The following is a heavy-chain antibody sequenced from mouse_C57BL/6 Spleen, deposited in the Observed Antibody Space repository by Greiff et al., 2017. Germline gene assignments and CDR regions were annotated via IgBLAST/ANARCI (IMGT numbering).Heavy chain of an antibody. D-gene: IGHD2-5*01. CDR1: GYTFTSYW. V-gene: IGHV1-52*01. CDR2: IDPSDSET. CDR3: ARRGYSNYDYFDY. J-gene: IGHJ2*01. Sequence: VQLQQPGAELVRPGSSVTLSCKASGYTFTSYWMHWVKQRPIQGLEWIGNIDPSDSETHYNQKFKDKATLTVDKSSSTAYMQLSSLTSEDSAVYYCARRGYSNYDYFDYWGQGTTLTVSS.